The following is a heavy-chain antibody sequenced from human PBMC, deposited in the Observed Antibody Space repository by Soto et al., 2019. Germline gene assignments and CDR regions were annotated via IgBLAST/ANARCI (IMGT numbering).Heavy chain of an antibody. CDR1: GGTFSSYA. V-gene: IGHV1-69*13. J-gene: IGHJ5*02. CDR2: IIPIFGTA. CDR3: ARDRISVSPYCSGGSCYSWFDP. D-gene: IGHD2-15*01. Sequence: GASVKVSCKASGGTFSSYAISWVRQAPGQGLEWMGGIIPIFGTANYAQKFQGRVTITADESTSTAYMELSSLRSEDTVVYYCARDRISVSPYCSGGSCYSWFDPWGQGTLVTVSS.